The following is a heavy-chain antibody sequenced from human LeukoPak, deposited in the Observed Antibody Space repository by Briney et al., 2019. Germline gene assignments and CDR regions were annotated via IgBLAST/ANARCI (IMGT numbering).Heavy chain of an antibody. D-gene: IGHD1-26*01. CDR1: GFTFSSYA. CDR2: ISYDGSNK. J-gene: IGHJ4*02. V-gene: IGHV3-30-3*01. CDR3: ARDSTDGVIPRELHPPFDY. Sequence: GGSLRLSCAASGFTFSSYAMHWVRQAPGKGLEWVSVISYDGSNKNYADSVKGRFTISRDNSKNTLYLQMNSLRAEDTAVYYCARDSTDGVIPRELHPPFDYWGQGTLVTVSS.